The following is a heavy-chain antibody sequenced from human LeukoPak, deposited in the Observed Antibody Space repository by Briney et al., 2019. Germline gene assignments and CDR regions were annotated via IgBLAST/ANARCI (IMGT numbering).Heavy chain of an antibody. CDR2: ISAYNGNT. CDR3: AASSTAALSSDY. J-gene: IGHJ4*02. V-gene: IGHV1-18*01. CDR1: GYTFTSYG. D-gene: IGHD6-6*01. Sequence: ASVKVSCKASGYTFTSYGISWVRQAPGQGLEWMGWISAYNGNTNYAQKLQGRVTMTTDTSTSTAYMELRSLRSDDTAVYYCAASSTAALSSDYWGQGTLVTVSS.